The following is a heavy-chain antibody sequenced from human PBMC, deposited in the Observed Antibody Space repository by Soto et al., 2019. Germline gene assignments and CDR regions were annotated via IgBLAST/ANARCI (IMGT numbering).Heavy chain of an antibody. CDR1: GFTVSSNY. Sequence: EVQLVESGGGLIQPGGSLRLSCAASGFTVSSNYMSWVRQAPGMGLEWVSVIYSGGTTYYAASVKGRFTISRDNSKNTLYLQTNSLRAEDTAVYYCARIVDSSAYRGWLVPWGQGKLVTVSS. V-gene: IGHV3-66*01. CDR2: IYSGGTT. J-gene: IGHJ5*02. D-gene: IGHD3-22*01. CDR3: ARIVDSSAYRGWLVP.